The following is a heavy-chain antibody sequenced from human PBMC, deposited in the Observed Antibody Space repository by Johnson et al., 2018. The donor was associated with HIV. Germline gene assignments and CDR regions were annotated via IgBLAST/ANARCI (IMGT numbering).Heavy chain of an antibody. J-gene: IGHJ3*02. CDR2: IRYDGSNK. CDR3: AKELALYSSGYGGDAFDI. Sequence: QEKLVESGGGVVQPGRSLRLSCAASGFTFSSYGMHWVRQAPGKGLEWVAFIRYDGSNKYYADSVKGRFTISRDNSKNTLYLQMNSLRAEDTSVYYCAKELALYSSGYGGDAFDIWGQGTMVTVSS. D-gene: IGHD6-19*01. CDR1: GFTFSSYG. V-gene: IGHV3-30*02.